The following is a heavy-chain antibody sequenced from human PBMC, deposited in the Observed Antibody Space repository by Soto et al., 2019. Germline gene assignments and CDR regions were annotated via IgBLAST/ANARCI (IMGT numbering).Heavy chain of an antibody. CDR1: GGSISSGDYY. D-gene: IGHD2-15*01. J-gene: IGHJ5*02. CDR2: IYYSGST. CDR3: ARELLRDGNPYNWFDP. Sequence: SETLSLTCTVSGGSISSGDYYWSWIRQPPGKGLEWIGYIYYSGSTYYNPSLKSRVTISVDTSKNQFSLKLSSVTAADTAVYYCARELLRDGNPYNWFDPWGQGTLVTVSS. V-gene: IGHV4-30-4*01.